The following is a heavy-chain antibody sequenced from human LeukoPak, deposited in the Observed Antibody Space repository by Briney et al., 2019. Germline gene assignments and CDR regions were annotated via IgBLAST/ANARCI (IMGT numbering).Heavy chain of an antibody. Sequence: GSLRLSCAASGRTFTNYWMSWVRQAPGKGLELVANIKQDRSEKYYVDSVKGRFTISRDNAKNSLYLQMNSLRAEDTAVYYCARGFSSSGYYGDAFDIWGQGTMVTVSS. V-gene: IGHV3-7*01. CDR2: IKQDRSEK. D-gene: IGHD3-22*01. CDR3: ARGFSSSGYYGDAFDI. J-gene: IGHJ3*02. CDR1: GRTFTNYW.